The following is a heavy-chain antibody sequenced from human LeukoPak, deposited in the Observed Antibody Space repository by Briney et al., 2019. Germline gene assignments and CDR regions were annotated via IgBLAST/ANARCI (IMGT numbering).Heavy chain of an antibody. J-gene: IGHJ5*02. V-gene: IGHV6-1*01. Sequence: SQTLSLTCAISGDSVSSNSAAWNWIRQSPSRGLEWLGRTYYRSKWYNDYAVSVKSRITINPDTSKNQFSLQLNSVTPEDTAVYYCARSRWGYCSGGSCEWFDPWGQGTLVTVSS. CDR2: TYYRSKWYN. CDR3: ARSRWGYCSGGSCEWFDP. D-gene: IGHD2-15*01. CDR1: GDSVSSNSAA.